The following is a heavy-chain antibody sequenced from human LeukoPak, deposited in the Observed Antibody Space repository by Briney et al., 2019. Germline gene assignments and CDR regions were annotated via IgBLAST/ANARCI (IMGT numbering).Heavy chain of an antibody. D-gene: IGHD2-2*01. CDR1: GYSISSGYY. CDR3: ARDGGYCSSTSCYVDP. CDR2: IYHSGST. V-gene: IGHV4-38-2*02. Sequence: SETLSLTCTVSGYSISSGYYWGWIRQPPGKGLEWIGSIYHSGSTYYNPSPKSRVTISVDTSKNQFSLKLSSVTAADTAVYYCARDGGYCSSTSCYVDPWGQGTLVTVSS. J-gene: IGHJ5*02.